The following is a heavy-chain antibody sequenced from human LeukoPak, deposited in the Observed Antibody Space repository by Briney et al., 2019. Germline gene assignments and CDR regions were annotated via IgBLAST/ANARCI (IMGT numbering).Heavy chain of an antibody. V-gene: IGHV3-66*01. CDR1: GFTVSSNY. CDR3: ARDQYYDSSGYYWSDY. Sequence: GRSLRLSCAPSGFTVSSNYMSWVRQAPGKGLEWVSVIYSGGSTYYADSVKGRFTISRDNSKNTLYLQMNSLRAEDTAVYYCARDQYYDSSGYYWSDYWAQGTLVTVSS. J-gene: IGHJ4*02. D-gene: IGHD3-22*01. CDR2: IYSGGST.